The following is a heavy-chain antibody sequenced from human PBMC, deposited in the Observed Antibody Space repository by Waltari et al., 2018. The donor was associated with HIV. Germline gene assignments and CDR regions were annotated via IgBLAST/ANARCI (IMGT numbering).Heavy chain of an antibody. J-gene: IGHJ4*02. CDR2: IYYSGRT. Sequence: QLQLQESGPGLVKPSETLSLTCTVSGGSIRSSSYYWGWIRHPPGKGLEWMGSIYYSGRTCSSPAGRSRVTRSVGTSKNQFSRKLRAVTAAVTAVYYCARGERGYSGYDPRPFDYWGQGTLVTVSS. CDR1: GGSIRSSSYY. D-gene: IGHD5-12*01. V-gene: IGHV4-39*07. CDR3: ARGERGYSGYDPRPFDY.